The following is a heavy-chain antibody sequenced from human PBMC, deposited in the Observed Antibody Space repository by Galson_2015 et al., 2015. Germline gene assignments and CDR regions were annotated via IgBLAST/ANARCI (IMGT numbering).Heavy chain of an antibody. CDR1: GFTVSSNY. V-gene: IGHV3-53*01. D-gene: IGHD2-15*01. CDR2: IYSGGST. J-gene: IGHJ6*02. Sequence: SLRLSCAASGFTVSSNYMSWVRQAPGKGLEWVSVIYSGGSTYYADSVKGRYTISRDNSKNTLYLQMNSLRAEDTAVYYCNLLGGRYYYYGMDVWGQGTTVTVSS. CDR3: NLLGGRYYYYGMDV.